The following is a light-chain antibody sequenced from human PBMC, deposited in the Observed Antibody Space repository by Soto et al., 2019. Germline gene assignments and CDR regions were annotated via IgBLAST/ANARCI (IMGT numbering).Light chain of an antibody. V-gene: IGKV4-1*01. CDR2: WAS. Sequence: DIVMTQSPDSLAVSLGERATINCKSSQSVLYSSNNKNYLAWYQQKSGQPPKLLVYWASTRESGVPDRFSGSGSGTDFTLTTSSLQAEHVAVYYCQQYYTAPYTFGQGTKLEIK. CDR1: QSVLYSSNNKNY. CDR3: QQYYTAPYT. J-gene: IGKJ2*01.